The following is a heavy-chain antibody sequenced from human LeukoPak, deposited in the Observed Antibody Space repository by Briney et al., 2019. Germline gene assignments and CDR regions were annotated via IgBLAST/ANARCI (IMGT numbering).Heavy chain of an antibody. CDR2: INPSGGST. CDR3: ARGMGAKPYFGSYYFDY. Sequence: GASVKVSCKASGYTFTSYYMHWVRQAPGQGLEWMGIINPSGGSTSYAQKFQGRVTMTRDTSTSTVYMELSSLRSEDTAVYYCARGMGAKPYFGSYYFDYWGQGTLVTVSS. J-gene: IGHJ4*02. D-gene: IGHD1-26*01. CDR1: GYTFTSYY. V-gene: IGHV1-46*01.